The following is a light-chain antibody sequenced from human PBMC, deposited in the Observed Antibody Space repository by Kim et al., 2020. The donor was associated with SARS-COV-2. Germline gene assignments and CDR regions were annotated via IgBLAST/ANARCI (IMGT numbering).Light chain of an antibody. V-gene: IGLV2-14*04. CDR3: TSYTSSNTLHVV. J-gene: IGLJ2*01. Sequence: ITISCTGTSSDDGGYNYVSWYQQHPGKAPKLMIYDVTNRPSGVSTRFSGSKAGNTASLTISALQAEDEADYYCTSYTSSNTLHVVFGGGTQLTVL. CDR1: SSDDGGYNY. CDR2: DVT.